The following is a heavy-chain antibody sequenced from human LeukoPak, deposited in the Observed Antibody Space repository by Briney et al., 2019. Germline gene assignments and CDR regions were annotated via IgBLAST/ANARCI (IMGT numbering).Heavy chain of an antibody. D-gene: IGHD3-3*01. CDR1: GYRFTNYG. CDR3: ARGLEWLTRRHTWFDP. Sequence: ASVKVSCKASGYRFTNYGISWVRQAPGQGLEWMGWISAYNGNTNYAQKLQGRVTMTTDTSTSTAYMELRSLRSDDTAVYYCARGLEWLTRRHTWFDPWGQGTLVTVSS. V-gene: IGHV1-18*01. J-gene: IGHJ5*02. CDR2: ISAYNGNT.